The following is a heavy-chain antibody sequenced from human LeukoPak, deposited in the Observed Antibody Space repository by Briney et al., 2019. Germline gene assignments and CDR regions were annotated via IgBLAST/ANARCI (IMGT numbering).Heavy chain of an antibody. D-gene: IGHD3-22*01. Sequence: ASVKVSCKASGYTFTSYDINWVRQATGQGLEWMGWMNPNSGNIGYAQKFQGRVTITADKSTSTAYMELSSLRSEDTAVYYCARDLWAYYDSSGYYYNWFDPWGQGTLVTVSS. J-gene: IGHJ5*02. V-gene: IGHV1-8*01. CDR1: GYTFTSYD. CDR2: MNPNSGNI. CDR3: ARDLWAYYDSSGYYYNWFDP.